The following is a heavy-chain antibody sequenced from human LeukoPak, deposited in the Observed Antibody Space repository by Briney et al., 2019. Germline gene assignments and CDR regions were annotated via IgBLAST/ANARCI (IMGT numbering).Heavy chain of an antibody. CDR1: GFTFSSYA. J-gene: IGHJ4*02. D-gene: IGHD3-10*01. CDR2: ISGSGGST. Sequence: GGSLRLSCEASGFTFSSYAMSWVRQAPGKGLEWVSAISGSGGSTYYADSVKGRFTISRDNPKNTLYLQMNSLRAEDTAVYYCAKQDYYGTGSYLGSWGQGTLVTVSS. CDR3: AKQDYYGTGSYLGS. V-gene: IGHV3-23*01.